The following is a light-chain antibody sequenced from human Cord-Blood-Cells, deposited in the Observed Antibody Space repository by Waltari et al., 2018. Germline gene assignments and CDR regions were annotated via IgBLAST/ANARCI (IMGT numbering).Light chain of an antibody. CDR2: AAS. CDR1: QSISSY. V-gene: IGKV1-39*01. Sequence: DIQMTQSPSSLSASVGDRVTITCRASQSISSYLNWYQQKPGKAPKLLIYAASSLQRGVPSRFSGSGSGTDFTRTISSLQPEDFATYYCQQSYGTPYAFCQGTKLESK. J-gene: IGKJ2*01. CDR3: QQSYGTPYA.